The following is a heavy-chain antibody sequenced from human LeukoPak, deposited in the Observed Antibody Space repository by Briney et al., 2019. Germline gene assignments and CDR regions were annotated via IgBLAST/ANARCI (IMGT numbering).Heavy chain of an antibody. Sequence: SETLSLTCTVSGGSISSTNYYWGWIRQPPGKGLEWIGSIYYSGSTYYNPSLKSRLTISLDTSKNQFSLRLSSVTAADTAFYYCARRYNWNDRWDWGQGTLVAVSS. J-gene: IGHJ4*02. CDR2: IYYSGST. CDR3: ARRYNWNDRWD. D-gene: IGHD1-1*01. CDR1: GGSISSTNYY. V-gene: IGHV4-39*07.